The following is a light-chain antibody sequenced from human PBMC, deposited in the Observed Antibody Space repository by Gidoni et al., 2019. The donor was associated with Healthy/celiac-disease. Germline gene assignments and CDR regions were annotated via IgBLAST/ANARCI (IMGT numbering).Light chain of an antibody. V-gene: IGKV3-20*01. CDR3: QQYGSSRGFT. Sequence: EIVLTQSPSTLSLSPGERATLSCRASQSVSSSYLAWYQQKPGQAPRLLIYGASSRATGIPDRFSGSGSGTDCTLTISRLEPEDFAVYYCQQYGSSRGFTFGPGTKVDIK. CDR1: QSVSSSY. CDR2: GAS. J-gene: IGKJ3*01.